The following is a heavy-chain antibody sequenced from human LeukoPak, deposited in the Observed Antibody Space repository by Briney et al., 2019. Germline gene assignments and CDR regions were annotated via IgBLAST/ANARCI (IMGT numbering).Heavy chain of an antibody. V-gene: IGHV4-4*07. D-gene: IGHD3-10*01. CDR2: IYTSGST. Sequence: SETLSLTCTVSGGSISSYYWSWIRQPAGKGLEWIGRIYTSGSTNYNPSPKGRVTMSVDTSKNQFSLKLSSVTAADTAVYYCARGHGSGSFVWFDPWGQGTLVTVSS. CDR1: GGSISSYY. CDR3: ARGHGSGSFVWFDP. J-gene: IGHJ5*02.